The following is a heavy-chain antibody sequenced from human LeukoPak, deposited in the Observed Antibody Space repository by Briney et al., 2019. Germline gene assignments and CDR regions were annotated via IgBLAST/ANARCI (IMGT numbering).Heavy chain of an antibody. D-gene: IGHD3-3*01. Sequence: ASVKVSCKASGYTFTGYYMHWVRQAPGQGLEWMGWINPNSGGTNYAQKFQGRVTMTMNTSISTAYMELSSLRSEDTAVYYCARVKYDFWSGYYSEADYYYYMDVWGKGTTVTVPS. J-gene: IGHJ6*03. CDR2: INPNSGGT. V-gene: IGHV1-2*02. CDR3: ARVKYDFWSGYYSEADYYYYMDV. CDR1: GYTFTGYY.